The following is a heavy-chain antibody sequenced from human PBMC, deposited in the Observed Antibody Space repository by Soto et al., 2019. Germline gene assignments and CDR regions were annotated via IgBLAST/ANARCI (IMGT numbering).Heavy chain of an antibody. D-gene: IGHD3-16*01. V-gene: IGHV4-59*01. Sequence: SETLSLTCTVSGGSIGHYYWTWIQRPPGRGLQWIGYVYHTGTTTYSPSLRSRVTISVETSKNQVSLGLNSVISADTAVYYCATGVGRAKLLYYGMDVWGEGTAVTVSS. J-gene: IGHJ6*04. CDR3: ATGVGRAKLLYYGMDV. CDR2: VYHTGTT. CDR1: GGSIGHYY.